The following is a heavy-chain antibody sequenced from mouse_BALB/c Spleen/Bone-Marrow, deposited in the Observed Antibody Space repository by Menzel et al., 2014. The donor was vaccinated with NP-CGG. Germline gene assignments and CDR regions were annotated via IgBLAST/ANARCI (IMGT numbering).Heavy chain of an antibody. J-gene: IGHJ1*01. Sequence: VQLQQSGPELVKPGASVKMSCKASGYTFXSYVMHWVKQKPGQGLEWIGYIHPYNDDSRYNEKFEGKATLTSDKSSSTAYMELSSLTSEASAVYYCARWGRYDWYFDVWGAGTTVTVSS. CDR3: ARWGRYDWYFDV. D-gene: IGHD2-14*01. CDR1: GYTFXSYV. CDR2: IHPYNDDS. V-gene: IGHV1-14*01.